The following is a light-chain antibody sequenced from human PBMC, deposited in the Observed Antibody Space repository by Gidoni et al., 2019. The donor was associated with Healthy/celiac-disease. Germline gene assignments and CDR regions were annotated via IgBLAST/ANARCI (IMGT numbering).Light chain of an antibody. CDR2: DAS. CDR1: QSVISSS. Sequence: DIVLTQSPATLSLSPGERATLSCGASQSVISSSLAWYQQKPGLAPRLLIYDASSRATGIPDRFSGSGSGTDFTLTISRLEPEDFAVYYCQQYGSSPFTFGPGTKVDIK. V-gene: IGKV3D-20*01. J-gene: IGKJ3*01. CDR3: QQYGSSPFT.